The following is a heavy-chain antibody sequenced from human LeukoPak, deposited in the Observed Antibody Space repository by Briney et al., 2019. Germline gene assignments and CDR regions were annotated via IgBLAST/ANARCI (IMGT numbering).Heavy chain of an antibody. J-gene: IGHJ3*02. Sequence: GGSLRLSGAPSGVTVSSNYMSWARQAPGKGLEWVSAIYSGGSTYYADSVKGRFTLSRDTSKNTLYLQMNSLRAEDTAVYYCARPRYGSSWYAFDIWGQGTIVTVSS. CDR1: GVTVSSNY. CDR2: IYSGGST. CDR3: ARPRYGSSWYAFDI. D-gene: IGHD6-13*01. V-gene: IGHV3-53*01.